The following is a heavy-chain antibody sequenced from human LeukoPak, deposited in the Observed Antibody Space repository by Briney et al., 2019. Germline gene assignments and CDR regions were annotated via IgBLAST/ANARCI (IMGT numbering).Heavy chain of an antibody. D-gene: IGHD2-21*01. CDR3: ARGGGYYYFDY. V-gene: IGHV4-59*01. CDR2: IYYSGST. Sequence: ASETLSLTCTVSGGSISSYYWSWIRQPPGKGLEWIGYIYYSGSTNYNPSLKRRVTISVDTSKNQCSLKLSSVTAADTAVYYCARGGGYYYFDYWGQGTLVTVSS. J-gene: IGHJ4*02. CDR1: GGSISSYY.